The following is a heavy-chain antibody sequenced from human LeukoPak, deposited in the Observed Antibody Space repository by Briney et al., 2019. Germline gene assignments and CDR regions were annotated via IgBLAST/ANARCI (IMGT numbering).Heavy chain of an antibody. D-gene: IGHD2-15*01. J-gene: IGHJ4*02. CDR2: MNPNSGNT. CDR3: AKASNIVVVVAATLEPSYFDY. CDR1: GYTFTSYD. V-gene: IGHV1-8*03. Sequence: ASVNVSCKASGYTFTSYDINWVRQATGQGLEWMGWMNPNSGNTGYAQKFQGRVTITRNTSISTAYMELSSLRSEDTAVYYCAKASNIVVVVAATLEPSYFDYWGQGTLVTVSS.